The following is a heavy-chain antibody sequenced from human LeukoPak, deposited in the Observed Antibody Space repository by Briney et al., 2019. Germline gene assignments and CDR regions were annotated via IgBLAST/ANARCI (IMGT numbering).Heavy chain of an antibody. CDR3: VRVGSVAGSDYLDY. V-gene: IGHV3-72*01. J-gene: IGHJ4*02. D-gene: IGHD6-19*01. CDR2: SRNKAKSYTT. Sequence: PGGSLRLPCAVSGFTFSDHFLGWVRQAPGKGLEWVGRSRNKAKSYTTEYAASVKGRFTISRDDSKNSLYLQMNSLKTEDTAVYYCVRVGSVAGSDYLDYWGQGTLVTVSS. CDR1: GFTFSDHF.